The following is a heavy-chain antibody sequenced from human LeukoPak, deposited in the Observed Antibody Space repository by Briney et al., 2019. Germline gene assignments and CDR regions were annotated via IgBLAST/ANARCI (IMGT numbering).Heavy chain of an antibody. CDR3: ARASGSNADFDY. CDR2: INPNSGGT. J-gene: IGHJ4*02. Sequence: EASVKVSCKASGYTFTGYYMHWVRQAPGQGLEWMGWINPNSGGTNYAQKFQGRVTMTRDTSISTAYMELSRLRSDDTAVYYFARASGSNADFDYWGQGTLLTVSS. CDR1: GYTFTGYY. D-gene: IGHD1-26*01. V-gene: IGHV1-2*02.